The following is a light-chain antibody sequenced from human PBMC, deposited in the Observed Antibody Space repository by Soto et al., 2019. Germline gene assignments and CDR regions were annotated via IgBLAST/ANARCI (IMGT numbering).Light chain of an antibody. CDR2: EVS. CDR1: NSDVGGYNY. CDR3: SSYTSSILV. Sequence: QSALTQPASVSGSPGQSSTISCTGTNSDVGGYNYVAWYQQYPGKAPKLMIYEVSNRPSGVSNRFSGSKSGNTASLTISGLQAEDEAEYYCSSYTSSILVFGGGTQLTVL. J-gene: IGLJ7*01. V-gene: IGLV2-14*01.